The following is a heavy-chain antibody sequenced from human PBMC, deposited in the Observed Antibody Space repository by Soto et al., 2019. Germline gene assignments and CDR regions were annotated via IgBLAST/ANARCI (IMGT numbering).Heavy chain of an antibody. V-gene: IGHV4-31*03. D-gene: IGHD6-6*01. CDR1: GGSISSGGYY. CDR2: IYYSGST. CDR3: ARGVSSSSSRPDYFDY. J-gene: IGHJ4*02. Sequence: QVQLQESGPGLVKPSQTLSLTCTVSGGSISSGGYYWSWIRQHPGKGLEWIGYIYYSGSTYYNPSLKSRVTISVDTSKNQFSLKLSSVTAADTAVYYCARGVSSSSSRPDYFDYWGQGTLVTVSS.